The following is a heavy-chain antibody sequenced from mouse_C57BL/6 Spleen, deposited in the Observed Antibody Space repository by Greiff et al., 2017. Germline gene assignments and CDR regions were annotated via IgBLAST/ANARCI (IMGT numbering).Heavy chain of an antibody. CDR2: ISYDGSN. D-gene: IGHD2-5*01. J-gene: IGHJ2*01. CDR3: ARDRGYSNYFDY. CDR1: GYSITSGYY. V-gene: IGHV3-6*01. Sequence: DVHLVESGPGLVKPSQSLSLTCSVTGYSITSGYYWNWIRQFPGNKLEWMGYISYDGSNNYNPSLKNRISITRDTSKNQFFLKLNSVTTEDTATYYCARDRGYSNYFDYWGQGTTLTVSS.